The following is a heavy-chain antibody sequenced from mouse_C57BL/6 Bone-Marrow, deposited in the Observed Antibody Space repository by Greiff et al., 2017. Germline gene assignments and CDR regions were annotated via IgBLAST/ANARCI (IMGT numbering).Heavy chain of an antibody. CDR2: INPNNGGT. D-gene: IGHD2-3*01. Sequence: EVKLMESGPELVKPGASVKIPCKASGYTFTDYNMDWVKQSHGKSLEWIGDINPNNGGTIYNQKFKGKATLTVDKSSSTAYMELRSLTSEDTAVYYCARPDGYYPAWFAYWGQGTLVTVSA. J-gene: IGHJ3*01. V-gene: IGHV1-18*01. CDR1: GYTFTDYN. CDR3: ARPDGYYPAWFAY.